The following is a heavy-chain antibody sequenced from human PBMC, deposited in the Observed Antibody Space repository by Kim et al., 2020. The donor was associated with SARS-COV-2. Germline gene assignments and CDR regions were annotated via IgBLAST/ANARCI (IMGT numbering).Heavy chain of an antibody. CDR2: IYYSGST. D-gene: IGHD3-3*01. CDR3: ARAGQIAPYYDFWSGYLFAFDI. V-gene: IGHV4-61*01. J-gene: IGHJ3*02. CDR1: GGSVSSGSYY. Sequence: SETLSLTCTVSGGSVSSGSYYWSWIRQPPGKGLEWIGYIYYSGSTNYNPSLKSRVTISVDTSKNQFSLKLSSVTAADTAVYYCARAGQIAPYYDFWSGYLFAFDIWGQGTMVTVSS.